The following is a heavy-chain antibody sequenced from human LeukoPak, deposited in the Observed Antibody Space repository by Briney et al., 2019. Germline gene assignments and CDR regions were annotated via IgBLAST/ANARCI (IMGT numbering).Heavy chain of an antibody. CDR1: GFTFSRYA. CDR2: ISHSGSTI. CDR3: ATYGSGSGTFFDS. D-gene: IGHD3-10*01. V-gene: IGHV3-48*04. Sequence: GSLRLSCAASGFTFSRYAMRWVHQAPGKGLEWLSYISHSGSTIYYADSVKGRFTISRDNAKNSLYLQMNSLRAEDTALYYCATYGSGSGTFFDSWGQGTLVTVSS. J-gene: IGHJ4*01.